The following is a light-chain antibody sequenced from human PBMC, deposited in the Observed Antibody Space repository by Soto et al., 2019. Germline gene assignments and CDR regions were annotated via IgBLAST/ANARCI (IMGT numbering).Light chain of an antibody. Sequence: QSVLTQPRSVSGSPGQSFTISCTGTSSDVGGYNYVSWYQQHPGKAPKLMIYDVSKRPSGVPDRFSGSKSGNTASLTISGLQAEDEADYYCCSYAGSYTPWVFGTGTKVTVL. V-gene: IGLV2-11*01. J-gene: IGLJ1*01. CDR2: DVS. CDR1: SSDVGGYNY. CDR3: CSYAGSYTPWV.